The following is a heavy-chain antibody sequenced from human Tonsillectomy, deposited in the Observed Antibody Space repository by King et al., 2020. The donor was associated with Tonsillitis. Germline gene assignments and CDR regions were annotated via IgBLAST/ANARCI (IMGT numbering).Heavy chain of an antibody. CDR3: AHDYGDVPTFDY. V-gene: IGHV2-5*01. D-gene: IGHD4-17*01. J-gene: IGHJ4*02. CDR1: GFSLSTSGVG. CDR2: IYWNDDK. Sequence: TLKESGPTLVKPTQTLTLTCTFSGFSLSTSGVGVGWIRQPPGKALEWLALIYWNDDKRYSPSLKSRLTLTKDTSKNQVGLTMTNMDPVDTATYYCAHDYGDVPTFDYWGQGTLVTVSS.